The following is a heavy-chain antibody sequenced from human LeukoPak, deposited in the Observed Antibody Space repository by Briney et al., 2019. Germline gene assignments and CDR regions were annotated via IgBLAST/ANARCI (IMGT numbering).Heavy chain of an antibody. CDR1: GFTFSSYA. Sequence: GGSLRLSCAASGFTFSSYAMSWVRQAPGWGLEWVSAITGSGGSTFYVESVKGRFTISRDNPKNTLFLQMNSLRAEDTAVYYCARDRTARIQGGYFDYWGQGALVTVSS. CDR3: ARDRTARIQGGYFDY. D-gene: IGHD1-26*01. J-gene: IGHJ4*02. CDR2: ITGSGGST. V-gene: IGHV3-23*01.